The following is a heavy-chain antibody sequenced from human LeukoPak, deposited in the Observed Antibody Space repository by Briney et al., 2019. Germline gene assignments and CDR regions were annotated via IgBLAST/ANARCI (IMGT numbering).Heavy chain of an antibody. J-gene: IGHJ3*02. D-gene: IGHD3-22*01. Sequence: SVKVSCKASGGTFSSYAISWVRQAPGQGLEWMGGIIPIFGTANYAQKFQGRVTITADKSTSTTYMELSSLRSEDTAVYYCARARSGSPLDAFDIWGQGTMVTVSS. CDR3: ARARSGSPLDAFDI. CDR1: GGTFSSYA. V-gene: IGHV1-69*06. CDR2: IIPIFGTA.